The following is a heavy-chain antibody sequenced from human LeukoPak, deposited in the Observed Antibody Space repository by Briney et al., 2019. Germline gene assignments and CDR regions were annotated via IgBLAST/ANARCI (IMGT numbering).Heavy chain of an antibody. V-gene: IGHV4-4*02. CDR1: GGSISGSNW. CDR2: IYLSGST. D-gene: IGHD3-22*01. CDR3: ARSPGSYYYDSSGYYLFDY. J-gene: IGHJ4*02. Sequence: PSGTLSLTCAVSGGSISGSNWWSWVRQSPGKGLEWIGEIYLSGSTNYNPSLKSRVTISGDKSKNQFSLKLSSVTAADTAVYYCARSPGSYYYDSSGYYLFDYWGQGTLVTVSS.